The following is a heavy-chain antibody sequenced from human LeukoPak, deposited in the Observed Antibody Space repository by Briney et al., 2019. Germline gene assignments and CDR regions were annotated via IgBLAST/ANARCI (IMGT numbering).Heavy chain of an antibody. J-gene: IGHJ3*02. V-gene: IGHV3-21*01. CDR1: GFTFSSYS. D-gene: IGHD6-25*01. CDR2: ISSSSSYI. Sequence: GGSLRLSCAASGFTFSSYSMNWVRQAPGKGLERVSSISSSSSYIYADSVKGRFTISRDNANNLLFLQMTSLRGEDTALYFCARERPAAASAFEIWGQGTRVTVSS. CDR3: ARERPAAASAFEI.